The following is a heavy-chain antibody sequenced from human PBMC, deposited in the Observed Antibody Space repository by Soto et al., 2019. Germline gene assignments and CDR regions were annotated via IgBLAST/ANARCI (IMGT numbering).Heavy chain of an antibody. J-gene: IGHJ6*03. CDR2: MNPNSGNT. CDR3: ARVGILTGLPILKQRSYYYYYMDV. CDR1: GYTFTCYG. Sequence: ASVKVSCKASGYTFTCYGIDWVRQATGQGLEWMGWMNPNSGNTGYAQKFQGRVTMTRNTSISTAYMELSSLRSEDTAVYYCARVGILTGLPILKQRSYYYYYMDVWGKGTTVTGSS. D-gene: IGHD3-9*01. V-gene: IGHV1-8*01.